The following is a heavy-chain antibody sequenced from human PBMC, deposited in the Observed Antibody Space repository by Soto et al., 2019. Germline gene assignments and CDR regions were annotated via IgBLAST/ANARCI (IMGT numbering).Heavy chain of an antibody. CDR1: GFPFSSYP. CDR3: VRCWGTGDGSNLGYNWLDP. V-gene: IGHV3-30-3*01. D-gene: IGHD1-1*01. J-gene: IGHJ5*02. CDR2: ISYDETSK. Sequence: HPGGSLRLSCAASGFPFSSYPMHWVRQAPGKGLEWVAVISYDETSKYYADSVKGRFTISRDNSKNTLYLQMNSLRAEDTAVYYCVRCWGTGDGSNLGYNWLDPWGQGTLVTVSS.